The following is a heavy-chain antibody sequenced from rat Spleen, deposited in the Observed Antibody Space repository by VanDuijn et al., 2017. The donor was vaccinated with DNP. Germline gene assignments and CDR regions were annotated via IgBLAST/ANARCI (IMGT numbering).Heavy chain of an antibody. D-gene: IGHD1-9*01. CDR2: IRYDGGTT. CDR1: GFTFSDYY. V-gene: IGHV5-22*01. Sequence: EVQLVESGGGLVQPGRSLKLSCAASGFTFSDYYMAWVRQAPTKGLEWVAYIRYDGGTTYYGDSVKGRFAISRDNAKSTLYLQMNSLRSEDTATYYCASHTYYGYDYFVYWGQGVMVTVSS. CDR3: ASHTYYGYDYFVY. J-gene: IGHJ2*01.